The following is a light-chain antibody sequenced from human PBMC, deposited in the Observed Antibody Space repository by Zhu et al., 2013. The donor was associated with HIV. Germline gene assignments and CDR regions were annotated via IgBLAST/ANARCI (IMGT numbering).Light chain of an antibody. J-gene: IGKJ4*01. CDR1: QSVSSH. CDR2: DTV. CDR3: QQRDSWTFT. V-gene: IGKV3-11*01. Sequence: EIVLTQSPGTLSLSPGDTATLSCRASQSVSSHLAWYQQKPGQAPRLLIYDTVRRATGIPDKFTASGSGTEANLTINSLEPADVASYYCQQRDSWTFTFGGGTKVQ.